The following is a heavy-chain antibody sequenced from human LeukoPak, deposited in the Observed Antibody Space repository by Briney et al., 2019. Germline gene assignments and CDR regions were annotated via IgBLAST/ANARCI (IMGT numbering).Heavy chain of an antibody. CDR1: RGSISSRSDY. D-gene: IGHD1-26*01. CDR2: VYHSGGI. Sequence: SETLSLTCTVSRGSISSRSDYWWAWIRQPPGQGLEWIGSVYHSGGIYYNPSLKSRLTISVDTSKDHFSLNLASVTAADTAVYYCAIQRAHGTWAFDYWGQGTLLTVSS. CDR3: AIQRAHGTWAFDY. V-gene: IGHV4-39*01. J-gene: IGHJ4*02.